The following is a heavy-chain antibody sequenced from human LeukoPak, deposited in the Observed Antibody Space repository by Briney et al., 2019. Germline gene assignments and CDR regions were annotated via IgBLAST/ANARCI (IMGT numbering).Heavy chain of an antibody. J-gene: IGHJ4*02. CDR1: GGTFSSYA. CDR2: IIPILGIA. Sequence: SVKVSCKASGGTFSSYAISWVRQAPGQGLERMGRIIPILGIANYAQKFQGRVTITADKSTSTAYMELSSLRSEDTAVYYCARGLNLRGHYYDSSGYFLDDYWGQGTLVTVSS. CDR3: ARGLNLRGHYYDSSGYFLDDY. D-gene: IGHD3-22*01. V-gene: IGHV1-69*04.